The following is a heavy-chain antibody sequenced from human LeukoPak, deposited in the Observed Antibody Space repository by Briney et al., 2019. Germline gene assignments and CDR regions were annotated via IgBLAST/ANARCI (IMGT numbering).Heavy chain of an antibody. CDR3: ARGEYSYGSYYYGIDV. Sequence: GGSLRLSCAASGFTFDDYGMSWVRQAPGKGLEWVSGINWNGGSTGYADSVKGRFTISRDNAKNSLYLQMNSLRAEDTAVYYCARGEYSYGSYYYGIDVWGQGTTVTVSS. V-gene: IGHV3-20*04. J-gene: IGHJ6*02. D-gene: IGHD5-18*01. CDR1: GFTFDDYG. CDR2: INWNGGST.